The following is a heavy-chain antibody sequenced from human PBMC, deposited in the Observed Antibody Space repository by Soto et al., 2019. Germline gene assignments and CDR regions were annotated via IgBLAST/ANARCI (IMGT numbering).Heavy chain of an antibody. J-gene: IGHJ4*02. V-gene: IGHV3-30-3*01. CDR2: ISYDGSNK. Sequence: QVQLVESGGGVVQPGRSLRLSCAASGFTFSSYAMHWVRQAPGKGLEWVAVISYDGSNKYYADSVKGRFTISRDNSKNTLYLQMNSLRAEDTAVYYWARDFPDLTGTTDFDYWGQGNLVTVSS. CDR3: ARDFPDLTGTTDFDY. CDR1: GFTFSSYA. D-gene: IGHD1-7*01.